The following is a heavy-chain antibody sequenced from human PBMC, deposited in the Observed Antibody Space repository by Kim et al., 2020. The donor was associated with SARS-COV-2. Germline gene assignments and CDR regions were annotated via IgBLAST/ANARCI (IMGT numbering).Heavy chain of an antibody. Sequence: GGSLRLSCAASGFTFDDYGMSWVRQVPGKELEWVSGINRNSGSTGYADSVKGRFIISRDNAKKSLYLQMNTLRGDDTALYYCVRGYVGGPFDLWGQGTRVTVSS. D-gene: IGHD3-10*01. CDR3: VRGYVGGPFDL. CDR1: GFTFDDYG. V-gene: IGHV3-20*04. CDR2: INRNSGST. J-gene: IGHJ4*02.